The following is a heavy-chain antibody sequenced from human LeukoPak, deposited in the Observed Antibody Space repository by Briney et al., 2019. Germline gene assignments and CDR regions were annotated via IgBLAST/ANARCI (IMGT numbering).Heavy chain of an antibody. V-gene: IGHV3-30*18. CDR2: ISYDGSNK. Sequence: GRSLRLSCAASGFTFSSYGMHWVRQAPGKGLEWVAVISYDGSNKYYADSVKGRFTISRDNSKNTLYLQMNSLRAEDTAVYYCAKSRDWYVGDYWGQGTLVTVSP. CDR1: GFTFSSYG. J-gene: IGHJ4*02. CDR3: AKSRDWYVGDY. D-gene: IGHD6-19*01.